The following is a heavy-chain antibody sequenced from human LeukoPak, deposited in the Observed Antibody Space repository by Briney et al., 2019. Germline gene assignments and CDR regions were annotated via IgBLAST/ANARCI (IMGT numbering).Heavy chain of an antibody. Sequence: GESLEISCKGSGYSFTNYWVGWVRQMPGKGLEWMGIIYPSDSDTRYNPSFQGQVTISADRSISTTSLQWRSLKASDTATYYCARLSPGVGATAEYWGQGTLVTVSS. V-gene: IGHV5-51*01. J-gene: IGHJ4*01. CDR3: ARLSPGVGATAEY. D-gene: IGHD1-26*01. CDR2: IYPSDSDT. CDR1: GYSFTNYW.